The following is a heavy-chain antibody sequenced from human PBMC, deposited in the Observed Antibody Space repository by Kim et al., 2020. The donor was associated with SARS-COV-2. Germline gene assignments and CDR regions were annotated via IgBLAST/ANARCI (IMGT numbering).Heavy chain of an antibody. D-gene: IGHD3-10*01. CDR3: AKETTMVRGVITGFYP. J-gene: IGHJ5*02. Sequence: SVKGRFTISRDNAKNSLYLQMNSLRAEDTALYYCAKETTMVRGVITGFYPWGQGTLVTVSS. V-gene: IGHV3-9*01.